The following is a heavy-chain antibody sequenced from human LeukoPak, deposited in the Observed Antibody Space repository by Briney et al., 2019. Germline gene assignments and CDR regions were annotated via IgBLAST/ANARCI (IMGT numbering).Heavy chain of an antibody. CDR2: IRYDGSNK. CDR1: GFTFSSYG. D-gene: IGHD3-3*01. CDR3: ARDRPLENDFWSGYPNWFDP. J-gene: IGHJ5*02. V-gene: IGHV3-30*02. Sequence: PGGSLRLSCAASGFTFSSYGMHWVRQAPGKGLEWVAFIRYDGSNKYYADSVKGRFTISRDNSKNTLYLQMNSLRSDDTAVYYCARDRPLENDFWSGYPNWFDPWGQGTLVTVSS.